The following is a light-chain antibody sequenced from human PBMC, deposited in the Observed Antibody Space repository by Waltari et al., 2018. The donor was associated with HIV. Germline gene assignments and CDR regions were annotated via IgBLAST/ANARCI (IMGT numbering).Light chain of an antibody. CDR2: QDK. CDR3: QAWDRTTGV. CDR1: KMGAKY. V-gene: IGLV3-1*01. J-gene: IGLJ1*01. Sequence: SFELTQPPSLSVSPGQTANISCPGEKMGAKYVSLYQQKSGQSPVVVIFQDKRRPSGISERFSGSNSGNTATLTISGTQPIDEADYYCQAWDRTTGVFGTGTKLTVL.